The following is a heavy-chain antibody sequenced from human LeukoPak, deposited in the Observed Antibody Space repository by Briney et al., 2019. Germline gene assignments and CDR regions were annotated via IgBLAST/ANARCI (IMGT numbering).Heavy chain of an antibody. V-gene: IGHV3-23*01. CDR2: IFPSGGEI. D-gene: IGHD6-13*01. CDR1: GFTFSTFA. Sequence: PGGSLRLSCAASGFTFSTFAMIWVRQPPGKGLEWVSSIFPSGGEIHYADSVKGRFTISRDNSKNSLYLQMNSLRAEDTALYYCAKDLAAAAGNGGLDYWGQGTLVTVSS. CDR3: AKDLAAAAGNGGLDY. J-gene: IGHJ4*02.